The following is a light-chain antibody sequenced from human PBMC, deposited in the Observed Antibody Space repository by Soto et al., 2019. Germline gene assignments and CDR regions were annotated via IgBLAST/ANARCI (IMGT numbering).Light chain of an antibody. CDR2: AAS. CDR3: QQYNNWPPHT. CDR1: QNIRGN. J-gene: IGKJ2*01. V-gene: IGKV3-15*01. Sequence: EIVMTQSPATLSVSPGERATLSCRASQNIRGNLAWYQQKPGQPPRVLIYAASTRATGVPARFSGSESGTEFTLTISSLQSEDFAVYYCQQYNNWPPHTFGQGTKLEIK.